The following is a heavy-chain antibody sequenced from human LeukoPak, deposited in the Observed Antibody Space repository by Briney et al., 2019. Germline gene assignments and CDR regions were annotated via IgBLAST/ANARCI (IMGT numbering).Heavy chain of an antibody. CDR2: ISAYNGNT. CDR1: GYTFTNYG. J-gene: IGHJ4*02. CDR3: ARERLTSSWYYY. Sequence: ASVKVSCKASGYTFTNYGISWVRQAPGQGLEWMGWISAYNGNTNYAQKLRGRVTMTTHTSTSTVHMELRRLISDDTAVYYCARERLTSSWYYYWGQGTRLTVSS. D-gene: IGHD6-13*01. V-gene: IGHV1-18*01.